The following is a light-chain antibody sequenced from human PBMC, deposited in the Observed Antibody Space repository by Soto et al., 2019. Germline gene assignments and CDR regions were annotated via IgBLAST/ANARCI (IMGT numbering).Light chain of an antibody. CDR3: HQYGSTPPWT. J-gene: IGKJ1*01. CDR1: QTISSNS. CDR2: GAS. V-gene: IGKV3-20*01. Sequence: EIMLTQSPGTLSLSPGEGATLSCRASQTISSNSLAWFQQKPGQAPRLLIYGASNGATGIPDRFSGGGSGTNFTLTIRRLEPEHFAVYYCHQYGSTPPWTFGQGTQVEIK.